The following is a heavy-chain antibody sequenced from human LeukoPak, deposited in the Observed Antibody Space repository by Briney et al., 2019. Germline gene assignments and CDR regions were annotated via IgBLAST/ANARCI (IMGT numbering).Heavy chain of an antibody. CDR1: GFTFSDYF. J-gene: IGHJ4*02. CDR3: AREAGWFGELLTIDY. Sequence: GGSLRLSCSGSGFTFSDYFMNWIRQTPGKGLEWISYISSSGGNIKYADSVQGRFTISRDNAKNSLYLQMNSLRAEDTALYYCAREAGWFGELLTIDYWGQGTLVTVSS. D-gene: IGHD3-10*01. V-gene: IGHV3-11*04. CDR2: ISSSGGNI.